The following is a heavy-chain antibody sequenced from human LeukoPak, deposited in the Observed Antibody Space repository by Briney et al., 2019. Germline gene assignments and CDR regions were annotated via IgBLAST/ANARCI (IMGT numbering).Heavy chain of an antibody. J-gene: IGHJ3*02. CDR3: ARDIVLIAVAVRGSFDI. CDR1: GFTFSSYE. V-gene: IGHV3-48*03. D-gene: IGHD6-19*01. CDR2: ISSSGSTI. Sequence: PGGSLRLSCAASGFTFSSYEMNWVRQAPGKGLEWVSYISSSGSTIYYADSVKGRFTISRDNAKNSLYLQMNSLRAEDTALYYCARDIVLIAVAVRGSFDIWGQGTMVTVSS.